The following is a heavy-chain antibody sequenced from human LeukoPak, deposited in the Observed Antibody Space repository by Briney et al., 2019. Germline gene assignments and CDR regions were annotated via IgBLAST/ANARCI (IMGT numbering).Heavy chain of an antibody. CDR3: ARGPPPIAAADFDY. J-gene: IGHJ4*02. V-gene: IGHV1-18*01. CDR1: GYTFTSYG. Sequence: ASVKVSRKASGYTFTSYGISWVRQAPGQGLEWMGWISAYNGNTNYAQKLQGRVTMTTDTSTSTAYMELRSLRSDDTAVYYCARGPPPIAAADFDYWGQGTLVTVSS. CDR2: ISAYNGNT. D-gene: IGHD6-13*01.